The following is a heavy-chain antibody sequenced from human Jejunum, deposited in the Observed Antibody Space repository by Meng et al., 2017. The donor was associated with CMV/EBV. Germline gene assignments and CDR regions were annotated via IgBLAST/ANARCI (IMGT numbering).Heavy chain of an antibody. D-gene: IGHD3-16*02. V-gene: IGHV4-38-2*01. CDR3: ARSRVWGTYRPYYFDS. Sequence: SIGSGYYWGWIRQSPGKGLEWIGTMFHGGSTNYNPSLKSRVTILLDPSKNQLSLNLSSVTAADTAVYFCARSRVWGTYRPYYFDSWGQGTLVTVSS. CDR1: SIGSGYY. J-gene: IGHJ4*02. CDR2: MFHGGST.